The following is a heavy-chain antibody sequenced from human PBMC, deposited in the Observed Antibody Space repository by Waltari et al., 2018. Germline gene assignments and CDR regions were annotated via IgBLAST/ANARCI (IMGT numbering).Heavy chain of an antibody. D-gene: IGHD6-19*01. CDR1: GFSFSYYA. J-gene: IGHJ4*02. V-gene: IGHV3-23*01. Sequence: EVQLLESGGGLVQSGGSLRLSCAASGFSFSYYAMTWVRQAPGKGLEWVSTITGSGGSTYYADSVRGRFTISRDNSKNTLYLQMNTLRAEDTAVYYCAKGNSGWYRLFDYWGQGTLVTVSS. CDR3: AKGNSGWYRLFDY. CDR2: ITGSGGST.